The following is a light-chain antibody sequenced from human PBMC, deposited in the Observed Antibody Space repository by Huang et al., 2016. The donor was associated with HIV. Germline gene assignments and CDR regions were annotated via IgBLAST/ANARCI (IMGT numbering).Light chain of an antibody. V-gene: IGKV4-1*01. CDR1: QNILYTSNNQNF. CDR3: QQYYRTPWT. J-gene: IGKJ1*01. Sequence: DIVLTQSPDSLAVSLGERATIYCRSSQNILYTSNNQNFLGWYQQKPGQPPNLFIPWASARLTGFPDRFSGGGSGTDFSRTISSLQAEDVAVYYCQQYYRTPWTFGQGTKVEIK. CDR2: WAS.